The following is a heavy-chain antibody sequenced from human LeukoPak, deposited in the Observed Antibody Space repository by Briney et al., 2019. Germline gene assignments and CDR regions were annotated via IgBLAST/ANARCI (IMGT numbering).Heavy chain of an antibody. CDR2: ISAYNGNT. V-gene: IGHV1-18*01. J-gene: IGHJ3*02. Sequence: ASVKVSCKASGYTFTGYGISWVRQAPGQGREWMGWISAYNGNTNYAQKLQGRVTMTTDTSTSTAYMELRSLRSDDTAVYYCARDNLYRYSGYYLDAFDIWGQGTMVTVSS. CDR1: GYTFTGYG. CDR3: ARDNLYRYSGYYLDAFDI. D-gene: IGHD3-22*01.